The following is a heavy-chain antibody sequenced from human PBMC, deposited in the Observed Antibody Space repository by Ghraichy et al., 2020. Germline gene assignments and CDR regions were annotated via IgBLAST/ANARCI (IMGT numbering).Heavy chain of an antibody. V-gene: IGHV4-59*01. Sequence: SETLSLTCTVSGGSISSYYWSWIRQPPGKGLEWIGYIYYSGSTNYNPSLKSRVTISVDTSKNQFSLKLSSVTAADTAVYYCARHSSSWGVDYWGQGTLVTASS. CDR3: ARHSSSWGVDY. D-gene: IGHD6-13*01. CDR1: GGSISSYY. J-gene: IGHJ4*02. CDR2: IYYSGST.